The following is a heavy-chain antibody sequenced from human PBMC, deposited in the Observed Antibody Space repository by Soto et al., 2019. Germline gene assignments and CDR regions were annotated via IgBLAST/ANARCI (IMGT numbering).Heavy chain of an antibody. J-gene: IGHJ4*02. CDR3: ARSREFDY. V-gene: IGHV4-30-2*01. CDR2: IFPSGTT. CDR1: GGSLSGATYS. Sequence: TLSLTCGVSGGSLSGATYSWNWIRQPPGKGLEWIGYIFPSGTTYYNPSLKSRVTISIDVSKNQFSLSLRSLTAADTAVYYCARSREFDYWSPGTLVTVSS.